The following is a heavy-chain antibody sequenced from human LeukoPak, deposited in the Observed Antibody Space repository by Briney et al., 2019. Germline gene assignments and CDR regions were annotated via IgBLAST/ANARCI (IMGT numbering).Heavy chain of an antibody. CDR3: ARAIGYCSGGSCYSSYYYYYHMDV. Sequence: GRSLRLSCAASGFTFDDYAMHWVRQAPGKGLEWVSGISWNSGRIGYADSVKGRFTISRDNAKNSLYLQMNSLRAEDTAVYYCARAIGYCSGGSCYSSYYYYYHMDVWGKGTTVTVSS. J-gene: IGHJ6*03. CDR2: ISWNSGRI. V-gene: IGHV3-9*01. CDR1: GFTFDDYA. D-gene: IGHD2-15*01.